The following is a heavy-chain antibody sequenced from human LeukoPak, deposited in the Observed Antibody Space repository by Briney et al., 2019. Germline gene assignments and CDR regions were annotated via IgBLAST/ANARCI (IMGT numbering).Heavy chain of an antibody. CDR3: ARGGYYYDSSGYPNHHNWFDP. CDR2: INPSGGST. J-gene: IGHJ5*02. D-gene: IGHD3-22*01. V-gene: IGHV1-46*01. CDR1: GYTFTSYD. Sequence: GASVKVSCKASGYTFTSYDINWVRQATGQGLEWMGIINPSGGSTSYAQKFQGRVTMTRDMSTSTVYMELSSLRSEDTAVYYCARGGYYYDSSGYPNHHNWFDPWGQGTLVTVSS.